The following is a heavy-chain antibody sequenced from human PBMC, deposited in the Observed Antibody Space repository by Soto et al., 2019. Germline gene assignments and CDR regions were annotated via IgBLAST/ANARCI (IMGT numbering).Heavy chain of an antibody. CDR2: ISQSGGT. Sequence: PSETLSLTCSVYGDFLSDYYWTWIRQTPGKGLEWIGEISQSGGTNYNPSLNSRVTMSVDTSKSQFSLKLISLTAADPAMYFCAAVHFQVPPSVLWFDPWGQGTPVTVSS. CDR1: GDFLSDYY. V-gene: IGHV4-34*01. CDR3: AAVHFQVPPSVLWFDP. D-gene: IGHD6-19*01. J-gene: IGHJ5*02.